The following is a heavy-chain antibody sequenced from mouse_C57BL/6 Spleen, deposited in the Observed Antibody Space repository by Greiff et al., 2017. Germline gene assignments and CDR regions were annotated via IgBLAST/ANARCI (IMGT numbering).Heavy chain of an antibody. D-gene: IGHD2-3*01. CDR1: GYAFSSSW. V-gene: IGHV1-82*01. CDR3: ARWLLPDY. CDR2: IYPGDGDT. J-gene: IGHJ2*01. Sequence: QVQLQQSGPELVKPGASVKISCKASGYAFSSSWMNWVKQRPGTGLEWIGRIYPGDGDTNYNGKFKGKAKLTADKSSSPAYMQLSSLTAEDSAVDFCARWLLPDYWGQGTTLTVSS.